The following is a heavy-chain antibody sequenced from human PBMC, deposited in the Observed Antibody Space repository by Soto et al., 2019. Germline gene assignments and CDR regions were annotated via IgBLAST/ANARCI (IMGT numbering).Heavy chain of an antibody. CDR1: GFTFSSYS. D-gene: IGHD2-2*01. CDR2: ISSSSSTI. Sequence: GGSLRLSCAASGFTFSSYSMNWVRQAPGKGLEWVSYISSSSSTIYYADSVKGRFTISRDNAKNSLYLQMNSLRDEDTAVYYCAREKGIVVVPAASGMDVWGQGTTVTVSS. CDR3: AREKGIVVVPAASGMDV. J-gene: IGHJ6*02. V-gene: IGHV3-48*02.